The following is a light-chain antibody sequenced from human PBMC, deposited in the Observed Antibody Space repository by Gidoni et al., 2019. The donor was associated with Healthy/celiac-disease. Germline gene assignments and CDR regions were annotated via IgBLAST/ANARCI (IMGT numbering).Light chain of an antibody. CDR2: DVS. CDR3: SSYTSSSTLV. V-gene: IGLV2-14*03. CDR1: SSDVGGYNY. Sequence: HSALTQPASVSGSPGQSITISCTGTSSDVGGYNYVSWYQQHPGKAPKLMIYDVSNRPSGVSNRFSCSKSGNTASLTISGLQAEDEADYYCSSYTSSSTLVFGTGTKVTVL. J-gene: IGLJ1*01.